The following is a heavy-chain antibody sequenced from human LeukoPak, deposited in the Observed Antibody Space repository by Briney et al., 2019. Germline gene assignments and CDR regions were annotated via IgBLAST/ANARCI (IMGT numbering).Heavy chain of an antibody. V-gene: IGHV4-59*08. D-gene: IGHD6-19*01. CDR3: ARHLRWLAPHYMDV. Sequence: SETLSLTCIVSGGSISSYYWSWIRQPPGKGLEWVGYIHYSGSTNYNPSLKSRVTISVDPSKHQFSLKLSSVTAADTAVYYCARHLRWLAPHYMDVWGKGTTVTISS. J-gene: IGHJ6*03. CDR1: GGSISSYY. CDR2: IHYSGST.